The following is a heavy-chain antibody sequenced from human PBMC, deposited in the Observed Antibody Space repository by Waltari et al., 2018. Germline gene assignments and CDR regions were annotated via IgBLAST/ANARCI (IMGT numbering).Heavy chain of an antibody. CDR1: GGSISSDTYY. J-gene: IGHJ4*02. D-gene: IGHD5-12*01. Sequence: QVQLQESGPGLVKPSQTLSLTCPVSGGSISSDTYYWSWIRQPAGKGLEWIGRIYTSGSTNYNPSLKSRVTGSEDTSKNQFSLNLNSVTAADTAVYYCVRNSGNPKYYFDNWGQGTLVTVSS. V-gene: IGHV4-61*02. CDR3: VRNSGNPKYYFDN. CDR2: IYTSGST.